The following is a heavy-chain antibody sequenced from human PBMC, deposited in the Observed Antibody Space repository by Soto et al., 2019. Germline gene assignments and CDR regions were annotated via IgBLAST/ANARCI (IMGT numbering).Heavy chain of an antibody. Sequence: PVKVSCKASGGTFSSYAISWVRQAPGQGLEWMGGIIPIFGTANYAQKNQGRDTITADESTSAVYMELSSLRSEDTAVYYCARAPDPYYYDSSGYYYSAFDIWG. CDR2: IIPIFGTA. D-gene: IGHD3-22*01. CDR3: ARAPDPYYYDSSGYYYSAFDI. V-gene: IGHV1-69*13. J-gene: IGHJ3*02. CDR1: GGTFSSYA.